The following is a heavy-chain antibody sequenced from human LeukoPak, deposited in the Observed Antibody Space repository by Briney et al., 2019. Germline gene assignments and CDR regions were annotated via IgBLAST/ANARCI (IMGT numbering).Heavy chain of an antibody. CDR1: GGAIISHY. CDR3: LRDALEGYSSYYYMDV. Sequence: SEALSLPFSVAGGAIISHYWRWRRRPPGKGGGGSGYISNSGSSDYNPALRRRVPISITTSKSQFSLKLSSVTAADSAVYYCLRDALEGYSSYYYMDVWGRGTTVTVSS. D-gene: IGHD1-1*01. CDR2: ISNSGSS. J-gene: IGHJ6*03. V-gene: IGHV4-59*11.